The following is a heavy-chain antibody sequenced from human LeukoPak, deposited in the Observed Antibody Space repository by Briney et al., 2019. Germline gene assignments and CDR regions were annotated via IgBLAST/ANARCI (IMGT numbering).Heavy chain of an antibody. V-gene: IGHV3-21*01. D-gene: IGHD2-2*01. Sequence: GGSLRLSCAASGFTFSSYSMNWVRQAPGKGLEWVSSISSSSSYIYYADSVKGRFTISRDNAKNSLYLQMNSLRAEDTAVYYCARVVLGYCSSTSCKTFDPWGQGTLVTVSS. CDR3: ARVVLGYCSSTSCKTFDP. CDR1: GFTFSSYS. CDR2: ISSSSSYI. J-gene: IGHJ5*02.